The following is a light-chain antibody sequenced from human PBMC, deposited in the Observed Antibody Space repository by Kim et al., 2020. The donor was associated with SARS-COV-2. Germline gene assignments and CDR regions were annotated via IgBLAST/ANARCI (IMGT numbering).Light chain of an antibody. CDR2: RHS. CDR1: NIGSKS. J-gene: IGLJ1*01. CDR3: QVWDTGTVV. V-gene: IGLV3-9*01. Sequence: SYELPQPLSVSVALGQTARITCVENNIGSKSVHWYQQRPGQAPVLVIYRHSNRPSGIPERFSASNSGKTATLTISRAQTGDEADYICQVWDTGTVVFGTGTKVTVL.